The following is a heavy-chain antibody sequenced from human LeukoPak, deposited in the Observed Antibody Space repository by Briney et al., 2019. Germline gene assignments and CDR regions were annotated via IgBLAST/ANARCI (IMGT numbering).Heavy chain of an antibody. D-gene: IGHD6-19*01. CDR2: IYYSGST. Sequence: SQTLSLTCTVSGGSISSGGYYWSWIRQHPGKGLEWIGYIYYSGSTYYNPSLESRVTISVDTSKNQFSLKLSSVTAADTAVYYCARDRRVVVADPLTHLYYYYGMDVWGQGTTVTVSS. V-gene: IGHV4-31*03. CDR3: ARDRRVVVADPLTHLYYYYGMDV. CDR1: GGSISSGGYY. J-gene: IGHJ6*02.